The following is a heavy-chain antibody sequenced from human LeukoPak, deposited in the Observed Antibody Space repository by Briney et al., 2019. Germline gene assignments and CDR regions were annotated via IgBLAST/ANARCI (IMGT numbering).Heavy chain of an antibody. CDR3: ARRGLIAVAGTQDY. CDR1: GYTFTSYG. CDR2: ISAYNGNT. V-gene: IGHV1-18*01. J-gene: IGHJ4*02. D-gene: IGHD6-19*01. Sequence: ASVTVSCKASGYTFTSYGISWVRQAPGQGLEWMGWISAYNGNTNYAQKLQGRVTVTTDTSTSTAYMELRSLRSDDTAVYYCARRGLIAVAGTQDYWGQGTLVTVSS.